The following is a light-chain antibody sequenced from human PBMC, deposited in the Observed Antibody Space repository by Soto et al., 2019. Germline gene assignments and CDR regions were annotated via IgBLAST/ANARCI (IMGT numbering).Light chain of an antibody. V-gene: IGKV3-20*01. Sequence: IVLTQSPATLSVSPGERATLSCRASQSVSNYLAWYQQKPGQAPRLLIYGASTRATGIPARFSGSGSGTDFTLTISRLEPEDFAVYYCQQYGSPWTFGQGTKVDI. J-gene: IGKJ1*01. CDR1: QSVSNY. CDR3: QQYGSPWT. CDR2: GAS.